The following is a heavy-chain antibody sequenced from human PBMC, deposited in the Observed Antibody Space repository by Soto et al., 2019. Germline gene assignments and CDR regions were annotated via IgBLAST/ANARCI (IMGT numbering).Heavy chain of an antibody. CDR2: IYWDDDK. Sequence: QITLKESGPTLVKPTQTLTLTCTFSGFSLSTSGVGVGWIRQPPGKALEWLALIYWDDDKRYSPSLKSRLTLTKVTSKHQVVLTMTNMDPVDTATYYCAHCDYGDPVGWFDPWGQGTLVTVSS. CDR1: GFSLSTSGVG. CDR3: AHCDYGDPVGWFDP. D-gene: IGHD4-17*01. V-gene: IGHV2-5*02. J-gene: IGHJ5*02.